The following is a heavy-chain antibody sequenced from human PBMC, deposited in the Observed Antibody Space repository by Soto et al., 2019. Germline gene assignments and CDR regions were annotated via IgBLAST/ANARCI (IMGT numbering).Heavy chain of an antibody. CDR3: ARDARQYYYYMDV. CDR1: GFTFSSYG. J-gene: IGHJ6*03. D-gene: IGHD6-6*01. CDR2: IWYDGSNK. V-gene: IGHV3-33*01. Sequence: GGSLRLSCAASGFTFSSYGMHWVRQAPGKGLEWVAVIWYDGSNKYYADSVKGRFTISRDNSKNTLYLQMNSLRAEDTAVYYCARDARQYYYYMDVWGKGTTVTVSS.